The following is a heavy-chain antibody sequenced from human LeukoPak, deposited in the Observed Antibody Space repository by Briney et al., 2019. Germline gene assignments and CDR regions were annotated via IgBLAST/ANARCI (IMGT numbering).Heavy chain of an antibody. J-gene: IGHJ4*02. CDR2: IRYDGSNK. CDR1: GFTFSSHG. D-gene: IGHD3-3*01. V-gene: IGHV3-30*02. Sequence: GGSLRLSCAASGFTFSSHGMHWVRQAPGKGLEWVAFIRYDGSNKYYADSVKGRFTISRDNSKNTLYLQMNSLRAEDTAVYYCARPYDFWSGSLDYWGQGTLVTVSS. CDR3: ARPYDFWSGSLDY.